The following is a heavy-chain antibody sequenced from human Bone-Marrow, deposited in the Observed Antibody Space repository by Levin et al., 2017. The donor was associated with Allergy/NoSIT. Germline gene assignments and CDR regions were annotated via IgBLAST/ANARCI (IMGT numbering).Heavy chain of an antibody. V-gene: IGHV3-21*01. CDR2: ISSSGAYI. Sequence: PGGSLRLSCAASGFNFNAYAMNWVRQAPGKGLEWVSSISSSGAYIYYADSVEGRFTISRDNAKNSLYLQMNGLRAEDTAVYYCWAFPYGPHDYGPDAFDIWGQGTMVTVSS. J-gene: IGHJ3*02. CDR3: WAFPYGPHDYGPDAFDI. CDR1: GFNFNAYA. D-gene: IGHD4/OR15-4a*01.